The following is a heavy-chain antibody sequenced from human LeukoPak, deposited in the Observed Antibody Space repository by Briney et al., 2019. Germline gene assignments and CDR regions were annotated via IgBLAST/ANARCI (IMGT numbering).Heavy chain of an antibody. Sequence: SETLSLTCTVSGGYISSYYWSWIRQPPGKGLEWIGYIYYSGSTNYNPSLKSRVTISVDTSKNQFSLKLSSVTAADTAVYYCARGIAARPGWFDPWGQGTLVTVSS. CDR2: IYYSGST. J-gene: IGHJ5*02. V-gene: IGHV4-59*01. D-gene: IGHD6-6*01. CDR1: GGYISSYY. CDR3: ARGIAARPGWFDP.